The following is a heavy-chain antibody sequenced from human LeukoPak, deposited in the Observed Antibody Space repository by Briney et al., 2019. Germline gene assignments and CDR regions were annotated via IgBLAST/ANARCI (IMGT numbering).Heavy chain of an antibody. V-gene: IGHV3-30*04. D-gene: IGHD2-15*01. CDR3: ARGGRGRPNYFDY. CDR1: GFTFSSYA. Sequence: GRSPRLSCAASGFTFSSYAMHWVRQAPGKGLEWVAVISYDGSNKYYADSVKGRFTISRDNSKNTLYLQMNSLRAEDTAVYYCARGGRGRPNYFDYWGQGTLVTVSS. J-gene: IGHJ4*02. CDR2: ISYDGSNK.